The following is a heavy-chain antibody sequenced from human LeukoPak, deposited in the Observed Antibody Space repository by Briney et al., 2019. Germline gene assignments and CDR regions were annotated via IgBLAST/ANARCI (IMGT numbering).Heavy chain of an antibody. J-gene: IGHJ4*02. CDR1: RFTFSSYG. D-gene: IGHD3-10*01. Sequence: GGSLRLSCAASRFTFSSYGMHWVRQAPGKGLEWVSAISGSGGSTYYADSVKGRFTISRDNSKNTLYLQMNSLRAEDTAVYYCAKEGGSGSSDYFDYWGQGTLVTVSS. V-gene: IGHV3-23*01. CDR3: AKEGGSGSSDYFDY. CDR2: ISGSGGST.